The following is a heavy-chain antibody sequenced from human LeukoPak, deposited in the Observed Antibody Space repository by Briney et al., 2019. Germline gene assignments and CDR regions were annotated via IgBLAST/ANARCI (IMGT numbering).Heavy chain of an antibody. CDR2: ISGTSSPT. D-gene: IGHD6-13*01. CDR1: GFTFSAFA. CDR3: VRDGGTAAAGTHHFDF. J-gene: IGHJ4*02. Sequence: GGSLRLSCAASGFTFSAFAMNWVRQAPGKGLEWVSYISGTSSPTYYADSVRGRFTISRDNAKNSVYLQMKSLRAEDTAVYYCVRDGGTAAAGTHHFDFWGQGTLVTVSS. V-gene: IGHV3-48*01.